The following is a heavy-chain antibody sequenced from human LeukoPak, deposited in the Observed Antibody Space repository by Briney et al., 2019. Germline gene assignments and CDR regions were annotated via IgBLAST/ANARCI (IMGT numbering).Heavy chain of an antibody. CDR2: ISYDGSNK. CDR1: GFTFSSYG. Sequence: GRSLRLSCAASGFTFSSYGMHWVRQAPGKGLEWVAVISYDGSNKYYADSVKGRFTISRGNSKNTLYLQMNSLRAEDTAVYYCAKDEGYSYGFDYWGQGTLVTVSS. V-gene: IGHV3-30*18. J-gene: IGHJ4*02. CDR3: AKDEGYSYGFDY. D-gene: IGHD5-18*01.